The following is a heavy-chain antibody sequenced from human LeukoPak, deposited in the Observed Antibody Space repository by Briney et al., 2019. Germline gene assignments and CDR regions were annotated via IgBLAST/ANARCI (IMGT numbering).Heavy chain of an antibody. J-gene: IGHJ4*02. Sequence: SETLSLTCSVSGGSVRTYYWSWIRQPPGKGLEWIGYIYNSGSTNYNPSLKSRVTISVDTSKNQFSLKLSSVTAADTAVYYCARGLVTTGEFDYWGQGTLVTVSS. CDR2: IYNSGST. CDR3: ARGLVTTGEFDY. V-gene: IGHV4-59*08. D-gene: IGHD4-17*01. CDR1: GGSVRTYY.